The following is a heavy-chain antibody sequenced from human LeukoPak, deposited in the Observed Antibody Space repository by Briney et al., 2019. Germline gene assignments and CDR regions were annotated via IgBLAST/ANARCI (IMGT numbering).Heavy chain of an antibody. V-gene: IGHV3-23*01. Sequence: GGSLRLSCAASGFTFSSYGMSWVRQAPGKGLEWVSAISGSGGSTYYADSVKGRFTISRDNSKNTLYLQTNSLRAEDTAVYYCAKGERRHDILTGYPRGDYYYMDVWGKGTTVTISS. CDR2: ISGSGGST. J-gene: IGHJ6*03. CDR1: GFTFSSYG. CDR3: AKGERRHDILTGYPRGDYYYMDV. D-gene: IGHD3-9*01.